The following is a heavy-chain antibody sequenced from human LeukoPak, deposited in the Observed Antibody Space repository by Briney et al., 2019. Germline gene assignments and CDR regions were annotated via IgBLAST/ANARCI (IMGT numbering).Heavy chain of an antibody. Sequence: SETLSLTCAVYGESMIGHYWTWIRQPPGKRLEWIGEIRHSGGTNSNPSLKNRVTMSIDMSKNQFSLKLKSVTAADTAVYYCARATASGSGRAYDHWAQGNLVPVSS. CDR2: IRHSGGT. V-gene: IGHV4-34*01. D-gene: IGHD3-10*01. J-gene: IGHJ4*02. CDR3: ARATASGSGRAYDH. CDR1: GESMIGHY.